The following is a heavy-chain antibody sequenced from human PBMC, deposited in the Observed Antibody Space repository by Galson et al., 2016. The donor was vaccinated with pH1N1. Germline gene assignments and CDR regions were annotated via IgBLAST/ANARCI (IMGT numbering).Heavy chain of an antibody. V-gene: IGHV4-59*11. CDR1: GGSISSHD. CDR2: IYYSGST. J-gene: IGHJ1*01. D-gene: IGHD3-10*01. CDR3: ARLLWFGELGGVFQH. Sequence: LSLTCTVSGGSISSHDWSWIRQPPGKGLEWIGCIYYSGSTNYNPSVKSRVTISVDTSKNQFSLKLSSVTAADTAVYYCARLLWFGELGGVFQHWGQGTLVTVSS.